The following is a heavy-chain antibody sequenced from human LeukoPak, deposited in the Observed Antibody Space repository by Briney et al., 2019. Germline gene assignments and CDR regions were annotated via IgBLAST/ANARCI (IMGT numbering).Heavy chain of an antibody. V-gene: IGHV3-30*04. J-gene: IGHJ4*02. CDR2: ISYDGSNK. Sequence: GGSLRLSCAASGFTFSSYAMHWVRQAPGKGLEWVAVISYDGSNKYYADSVKGRFTISRDNSKNTLYLQMNSLRAEDTAVYYCARDQAGSYSSGWYVRPSGFDYWGQGTLVTVSS. CDR1: GFTFSSYA. D-gene: IGHD6-19*01. CDR3: ARDQAGSYSSGWYVRPSGFDY.